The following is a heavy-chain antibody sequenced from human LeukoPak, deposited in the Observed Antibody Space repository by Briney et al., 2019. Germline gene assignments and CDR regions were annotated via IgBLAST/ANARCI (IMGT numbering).Heavy chain of an antibody. CDR2: IYPGDSDT. J-gene: IGHJ4*02. V-gene: IGHV5-51*01. CDR3: ARQYYDFWGGYYLDY. CDR1: GYSFTSYW. D-gene: IGHD3-3*01. Sequence: GESLKISCKGSGYSFTSYWIGWVRQMPGKGLEWMGIIYPGDSDTRYSPSFQGQVTISADKSISTAYLQWSSLKASDTAMYYCARQYYDFWGGYYLDYWGQGTLVTVSS.